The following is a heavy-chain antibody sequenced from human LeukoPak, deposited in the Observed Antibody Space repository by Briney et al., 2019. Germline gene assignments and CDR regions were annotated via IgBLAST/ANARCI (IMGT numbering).Heavy chain of an antibody. CDR1: GYTFPVLS. CDR3: AASGVYDY. CDR2: FVPETGET. V-gene: IGHV1-24*01. Sequence: ASVKVSCKVSGYTFPVLSIHWVRQAPGRGREGRGGFVPETGETVSARRLQGRLTMPADTPSDTADQEHGSLTSEDTAVYFCAASGVYDYWGQGTLITVSS. D-gene: IGHD3-3*01. J-gene: IGHJ4*02.